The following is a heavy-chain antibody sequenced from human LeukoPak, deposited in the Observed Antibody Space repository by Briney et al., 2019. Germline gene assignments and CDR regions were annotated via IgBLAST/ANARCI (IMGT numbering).Heavy chain of an antibody. Sequence: GGSLRLSCAASGFTFSTYSMSWVRQAPGKGLEWISYISSISSIIYYADSVKGRFTISRDNAKSSLYLQMNSLRAEDTAVYYCARVQVGGERYSSSWYSPWISWGQGTLVTVSS. CDR2: ISSISSII. V-gene: IGHV3-48*01. J-gene: IGHJ4*02. CDR1: GFTFSTYS. CDR3: ARVQVGGERYSSSWYSPWIS. D-gene: IGHD6-13*01.